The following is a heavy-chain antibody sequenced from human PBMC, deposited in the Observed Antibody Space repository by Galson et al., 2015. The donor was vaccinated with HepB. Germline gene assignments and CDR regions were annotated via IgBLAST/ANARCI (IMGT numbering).Heavy chain of an antibody. CDR1: GFTFSSYG. Sequence: SLRLSCAASGFTFSSYGMHWVRQAPGKGLEWVAVIWYDGSNKYYADSVKGRFTISRDNSKNTLYLQMNSLRAEDTAVYYCARERVDTAMVIHYYYGMDVWGQGTTVTVSS. J-gene: IGHJ6*02. V-gene: IGHV3-33*01. CDR3: ARERVDTAMVIHYYYGMDV. D-gene: IGHD5-18*01. CDR2: IWYDGSNK.